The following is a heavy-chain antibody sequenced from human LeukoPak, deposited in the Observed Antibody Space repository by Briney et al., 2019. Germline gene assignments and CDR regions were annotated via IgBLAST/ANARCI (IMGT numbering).Heavy chain of an antibody. J-gene: IGHJ4*02. CDR1: GYTFTSYD. D-gene: IGHD2-2*01. CDR2: MNPNSGNT. V-gene: IGHV1-8*01. Sequence: ASVKVSCKASGYTFTSYDINWVRQATGQGLEWMGWMNPNSGNTGYAQKFQGRVTLTRDTSISTAYMELSSLRSEDTAVYFCARWADCSSTSCYDGLDYWGQGTLVTVSS. CDR3: ARWADCSSTSCYDGLDY.